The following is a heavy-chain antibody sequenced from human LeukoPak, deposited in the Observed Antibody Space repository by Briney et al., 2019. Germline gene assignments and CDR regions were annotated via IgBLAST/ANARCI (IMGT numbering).Heavy chain of an antibody. D-gene: IGHD5-18*01. CDR3: ARRWDTATLDV. J-gene: IGHJ6*04. Sequence: SEALSLTCTVSGGSISSHSWSWIRQPPGKGLEWIGYIYPSGYTNYNPSLKSRVTMSVDTSKNQFSLKVTSVTAAATAVYYCARRWDTATLDVWGKGTTVTVSS. V-gene: IGHV4-4*08. CDR1: GGSISSHS. CDR2: IYPSGYT.